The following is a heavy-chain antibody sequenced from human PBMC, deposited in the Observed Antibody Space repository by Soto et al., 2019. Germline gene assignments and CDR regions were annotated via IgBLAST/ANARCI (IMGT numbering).Heavy chain of an antibody. J-gene: IGHJ6*02. CDR3: LRDSPPTVRGVRDFYGMDV. Sequence: PSETLSLTCTVTGGSISSGGYYWSWIRQHPEKGLEWIGRIYYTGDTNYNPPLKSRVTMSADTSKNQFSLRLESVTAADTAVYYCLRDSPPTVRGVRDFYGMDVWGQGTTVTVSS. V-gene: IGHV4-31*02. CDR1: GGSISSGGYY. D-gene: IGHD3-10*01. CDR2: IYYTGDT.